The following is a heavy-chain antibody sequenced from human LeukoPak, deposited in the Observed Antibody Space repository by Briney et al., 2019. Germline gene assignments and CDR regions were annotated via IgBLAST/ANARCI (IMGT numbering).Heavy chain of an antibody. J-gene: IGHJ3*02. V-gene: IGHV4-59*01. CDR1: GGSISNYY. CDR2: ISHSGST. CDR3: AREGTYDILIGYSTSFDSFDI. D-gene: IGHD3-9*01. Sequence: SETLSLTCTVSGGSISNYYWNWIRQFPGKGLEWIGYISHSGSTNYSPSLESRVTISVDPSKNQFSLKVISVTAADAAVYYCAREGTYDILIGYSTSFDSFDIWGQGKMVTVSS.